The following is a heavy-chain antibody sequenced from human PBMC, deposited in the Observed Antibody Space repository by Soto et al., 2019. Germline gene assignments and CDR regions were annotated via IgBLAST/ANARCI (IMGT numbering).Heavy chain of an antibody. Sequence: ASETLSLTCAVYGGSFSGYYWSWIRQPPGKGLEWIGEINHSGSTNYNPSLKSRVTISVDTSKNQFSLKLSSVTAADTAVYYCARGLGYYDFWSGYPYYYGMDVWGQGTTVTVSS. J-gene: IGHJ6*02. CDR3: ARGLGYYDFWSGYPYYYGMDV. CDR2: INHSGST. CDR1: GGSFSGYY. V-gene: IGHV4-34*01. D-gene: IGHD3-3*01.